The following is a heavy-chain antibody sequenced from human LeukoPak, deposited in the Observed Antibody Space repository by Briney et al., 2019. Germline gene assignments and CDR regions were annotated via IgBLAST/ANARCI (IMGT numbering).Heavy chain of an antibody. D-gene: IGHD5-24*01. CDR1: GYTFTGYY. CDR3: ASGEMATIPFYYYYGMDV. J-gene: IGHJ6*02. V-gene: IGHV1-2*02. Sequence: ASVKVSCKASGYTFTGYYMHWVRQAPGQGLEWMGWINPNSGGTNYAQKFQGRVTMTRDTSISTAYMELSRLRSDDTAVYYCASGEMATIPFYYYYGMDVWGQGTTVTVSS. CDR2: INPNSGGT.